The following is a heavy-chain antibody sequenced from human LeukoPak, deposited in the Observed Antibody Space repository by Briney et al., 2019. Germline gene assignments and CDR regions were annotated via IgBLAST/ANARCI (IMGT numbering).Heavy chain of an antibody. Sequence: GRSLRLSCAASGFTFDDYAMHWVRQVPGRGLEWLSGIGWNGGTIHYADSVKGRFTISRDNAKNSLYLQMNSLRAEDTAVYYCARNLPAADYWGQGTLVTVSS. CDR1: GFTFDDYA. J-gene: IGHJ4*02. CDR3: ARNLPAADY. CDR2: IGWNGGTI. V-gene: IGHV3-9*01. D-gene: IGHD2-2*01.